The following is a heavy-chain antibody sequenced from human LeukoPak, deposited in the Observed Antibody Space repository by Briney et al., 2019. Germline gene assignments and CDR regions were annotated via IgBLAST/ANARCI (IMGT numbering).Heavy chain of an antibody. J-gene: IGHJ4*02. CDR2: ISYDGSNK. Sequence: GRSLRLSCATSGFTFSSYDMHWVRQAPGKGLEWVAVISYDGSNKYYADSVKGRFTISRDNSKNTLYLQMNSLRAEDTAVYYCARDQASSGWYDYWGQGTLVTVSS. CDR3: ARDQASSGWYDY. V-gene: IGHV3-30-3*01. D-gene: IGHD6-19*01. CDR1: GFTFSSYD.